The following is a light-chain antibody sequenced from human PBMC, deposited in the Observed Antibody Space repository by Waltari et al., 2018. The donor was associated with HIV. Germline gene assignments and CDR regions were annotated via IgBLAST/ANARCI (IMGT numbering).Light chain of an antibody. CDR1: SSNIGSYT. V-gene: IGLV1-44*01. Sequence: QSELTQPPSASGTPGQRVTISCSGSSSNIGSYTVNWYQQLPGTAPKPLIYANRPRPSGVPDRFSGSQSDTSASLAIGGLQSEDEADYYCATWDASLSGPVFGGGTKLTVL. J-gene: IGLJ2*01. CDR2: ANR. CDR3: ATWDASLSGPV.